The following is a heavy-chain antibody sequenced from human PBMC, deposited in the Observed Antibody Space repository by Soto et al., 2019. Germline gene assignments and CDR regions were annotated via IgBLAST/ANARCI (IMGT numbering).Heavy chain of an antibody. CDR2: INSGGSRT. CDR1: GFTFSSYW. CDR3: ARIGTGYYYMDV. V-gene: IGHV3-74*01. D-gene: IGHD1-1*01. Sequence: EVQLVESGGGLVQPGGSLRLSCAASGFTFSSYWMHWVRQAPGKGLVWVSRINSGGSRTSYADSVKGRFTISRDNAKNTVYLQMNSLSAEDTAVYYCARIGTGYYYMDVWGKGTTVTVSS. J-gene: IGHJ6*03.